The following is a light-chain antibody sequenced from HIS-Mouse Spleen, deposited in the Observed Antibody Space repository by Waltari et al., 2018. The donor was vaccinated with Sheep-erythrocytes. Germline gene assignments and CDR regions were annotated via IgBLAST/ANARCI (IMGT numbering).Light chain of an antibody. J-gene: IGLJ2*01. CDR2: YDD. CDR3: CSYAGSSTPVV. V-gene: IGLV1-36*01. CDR1: SSNIGNNA. Sequence: QSVLTQPPSVSEAPRQRVTISCSGSSSNIGNNAVNWYQQLPGKAPKLLIYYDDLPPSGVSDRFSGSKSGTSASLAISGLQSEDEADYYCCSYAGSSTPVVFGGGTKLTVL.